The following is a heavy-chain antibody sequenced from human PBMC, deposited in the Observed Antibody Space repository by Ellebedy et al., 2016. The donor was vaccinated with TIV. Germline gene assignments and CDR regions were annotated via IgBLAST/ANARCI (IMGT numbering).Heavy chain of an antibody. CDR1: GFTFSNYG. CDR3: ARDRRAWELLSNWFDP. J-gene: IGHJ5*02. V-gene: IGHV3-33*01. D-gene: IGHD1-26*01. CDR2: IYYDGSNK. Sequence: GGSLRLSCAASGFTFSNYGMSWVRQAPGKGLEWVALIYYDGSNKYYADSVKGRFTISRDNSKNTLYLQMNSLRAEDTAVYYCARDRRAWELLSNWFDPWGQGTLVTVSS.